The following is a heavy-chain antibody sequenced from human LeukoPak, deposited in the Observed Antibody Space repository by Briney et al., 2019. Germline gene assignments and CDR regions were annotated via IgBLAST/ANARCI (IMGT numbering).Heavy chain of an antibody. V-gene: IGHV1-18*01. CDR1: GYTFTSYG. CDR2: ISAYNGNT. J-gene: IGHJ4*02. CDR3: ARVGGVDFWSGSSLYYFDY. Sequence: GASVKVSCKASGYTFTSYGISWVRQAPGQGLEWMGWISAYNGNTNYAQKLQGRVTMTTDTSTSTAYMELRSLRSDDTAVYYCARVGGVDFWSGSSLYYFDYWGQGTLVTVSS. D-gene: IGHD3-3*01.